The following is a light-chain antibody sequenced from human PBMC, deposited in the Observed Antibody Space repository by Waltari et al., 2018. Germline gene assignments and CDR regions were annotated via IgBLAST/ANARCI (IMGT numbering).Light chain of an antibody. CDR3: QAWDSSAAS. V-gene: IGLV3-1*01. J-gene: IGLJ1*01. CDR1: QLDNKY. CDR2: RDT. Sequence: SLELTQPPSVSVSPGQTASITCSGDQLDNKYVYWYQQKPGQSPVLVIYRDTKRPSDIPERFSGASSGNIATLTISGTLVVDEADYYCQAWDSSAASFGPGTKVTVL.